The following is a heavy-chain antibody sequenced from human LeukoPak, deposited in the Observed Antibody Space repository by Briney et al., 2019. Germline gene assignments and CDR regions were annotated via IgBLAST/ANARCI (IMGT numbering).Heavy chain of an antibody. J-gene: IGHJ5*02. CDR1: GFTFSGYW. CDR3: ARKLYYYGTSPAGWFGP. Sequence: PGGSLRLSCVVSGFTFSGYWMSWVRQPPGKGLEWVATIKQDGSDEYYVDSVEGRFTISRDNAKNSLYLQMDGLRAEDTAVYHCARKLYYYGTSPAGWFGPWGQGTLVTVSS. V-gene: IGHV3-7*01. D-gene: IGHD3-10*01. CDR2: IKQDGSDE.